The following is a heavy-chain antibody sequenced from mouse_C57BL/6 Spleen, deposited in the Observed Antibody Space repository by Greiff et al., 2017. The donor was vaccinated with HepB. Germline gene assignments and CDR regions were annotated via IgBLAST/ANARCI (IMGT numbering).Heavy chain of an antibody. V-gene: IGHV1-63*01. CDR3: ARGRPTRDFDV. D-gene: IGHD2-10*01. CDR1: GYTFTNYW. J-gene: IGHJ1*03. Sequence: VQLQQSGAELVRPGTSVKMSCKASGYTFTNYWIGWAKQRPGHGLEWIGDIYPGGGYTNYNEKFKGKATLTADKSSSTAYMQFSSLTSEDSAIYYCARGRPTRDFDVWGTGTPVTVSS. CDR2: IYPGGGYT.